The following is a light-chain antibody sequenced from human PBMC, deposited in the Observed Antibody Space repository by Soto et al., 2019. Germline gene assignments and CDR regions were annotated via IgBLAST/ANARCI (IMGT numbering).Light chain of an antibody. Sequence: DIQMTQSPSSLSASVGDRVTITCQASQDISDSLNWYQHQPGKAPKLLIYDASKLEVGVPSRFTGSGSGTDFTFTISSLQPEDIATYYCQQYDNLPRGTFGQGTKLEIK. V-gene: IGKV1-33*01. CDR1: QDISDS. CDR3: QQYDNLPRGT. J-gene: IGKJ2*02. CDR2: DAS.